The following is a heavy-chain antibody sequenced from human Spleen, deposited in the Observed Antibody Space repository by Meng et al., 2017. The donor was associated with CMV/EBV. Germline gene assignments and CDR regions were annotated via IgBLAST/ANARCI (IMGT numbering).Heavy chain of an antibody. Sequence: SVKVSCKASGGTFSNYDINWVRQAPGQGPEWVGGIIPLSVPAKSPQQFQGRVTFTTDESTTTFYMELSSLRSEDTGVYFCANAALLGSYSVDVWGQGTAVTVSS. V-gene: IGHV1-69*05. CDR3: ANAALLGSYSVDV. J-gene: IGHJ6*02. CDR1: GGTFSNYD. D-gene: IGHD3-16*01. CDR2: IIPLSVPA.